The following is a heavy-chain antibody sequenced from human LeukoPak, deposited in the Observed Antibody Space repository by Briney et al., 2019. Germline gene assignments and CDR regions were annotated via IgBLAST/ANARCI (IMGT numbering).Heavy chain of an antibody. D-gene: IGHD4-11*01. Sequence: PSETLSLTCTVSGDSMTRGGYYWSWVRQHPGKGLEWIGFIYRSGTTFCNPSLEGRAAISVDTSQNQFSLKLTSVTAADTAVYYCARAVDYRNYFDYWGQGTLVTVSS. CDR2: IYRSGTT. V-gene: IGHV4-31*03. CDR1: GDSMTRGGYY. J-gene: IGHJ4*02. CDR3: ARAVDYRNYFDY.